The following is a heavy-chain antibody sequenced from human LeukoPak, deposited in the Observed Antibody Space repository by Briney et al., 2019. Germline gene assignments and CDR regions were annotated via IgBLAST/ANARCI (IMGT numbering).Heavy chain of an antibody. CDR1: GFTFSSYA. CDR3: ARDLSSGYCSGGSCTPGGY. Sequence: GGSLRLPCAASGFTFSSYAMHWVRQAPGKGLEWVAVISYDGSNKYYADSVKGRFTISRDNSKNTLYLQMNSLRAEDTAVYYCARDLSSGYCSGGSCTPGGYWGQGTLVTVSS. J-gene: IGHJ4*02. V-gene: IGHV3-30-3*01. D-gene: IGHD2-15*01. CDR2: ISYDGSNK.